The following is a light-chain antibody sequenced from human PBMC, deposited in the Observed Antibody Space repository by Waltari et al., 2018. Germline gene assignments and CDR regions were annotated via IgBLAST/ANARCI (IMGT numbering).Light chain of an antibody. CDR1: QRVLYSSQNKDY. CDR2: WAS. CDR3: QQYYSTPLT. Sequence: DIVMTQSPDSLAVSLGERATINCKSSQRVLYSSQNKDYLAWYQQKPGQPPKRLLYWASTRESGVPYRFSGSGSGTDFTLTISSLQAEDVAVYYCQQYYSTPLTFGGGTKVEIK. V-gene: IGKV4-1*01. J-gene: IGKJ4*01.